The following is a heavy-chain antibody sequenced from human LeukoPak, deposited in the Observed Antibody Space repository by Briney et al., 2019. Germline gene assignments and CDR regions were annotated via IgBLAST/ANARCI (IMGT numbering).Heavy chain of an antibody. V-gene: IGHV1-3*01. CDR3: ARELGCSSTSCYADLDY. D-gene: IGHD2-2*01. Sequence: ASVKVSCKASGYTFTSYAMHWVRQAPGQRLGWMGWINAGNGNTKYSQKFQGRVTITRDTSASTAYMELSSLRSEDTAVYYCARELGCSSTSCYADLDYWGQGTLVTVSS. J-gene: IGHJ4*02. CDR1: GYTFTSYA. CDR2: INAGNGNT.